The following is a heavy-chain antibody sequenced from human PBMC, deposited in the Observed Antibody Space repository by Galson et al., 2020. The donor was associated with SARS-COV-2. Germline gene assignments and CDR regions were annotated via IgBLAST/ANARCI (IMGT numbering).Heavy chain of an antibody. V-gene: IGHV1-2*02. CDR2: INPNSGDT. Sequence: ASVKVSCKASGYTFTDYYMHWVRQAPGQGLEWMGCINPNSGDTNYAQKFQGRVTMTRDMSTSTAYMELSRLRSDDTAVYYCARDQGGGSYRLGFDYWGQGTLVTVSS. D-gene: IGHD1-26*01. CDR3: ARDQGGGSYRLGFDY. CDR1: GYTFTDYY. J-gene: IGHJ4*02.